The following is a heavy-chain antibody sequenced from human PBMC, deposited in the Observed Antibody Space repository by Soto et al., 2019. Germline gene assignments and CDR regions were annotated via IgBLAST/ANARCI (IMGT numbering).Heavy chain of an antibody. V-gene: IGHV1-46*01. CDR3: ARSYSTSWGPIDY. J-gene: IGHJ4*02. D-gene: IGHD6-13*01. Sequence: QVQLAQSGAEVKKPGASLKVSCKASGNTFTSYYMHWVRQAPGQGLEWMGIINPTGGSTSYAQKFQGRVTMTKDTSTSTVYMELSSLRSEDTAVYYCARSYSTSWGPIDYWGQGTLVTVSS. CDR2: INPTGGST. CDR1: GNTFTSYY.